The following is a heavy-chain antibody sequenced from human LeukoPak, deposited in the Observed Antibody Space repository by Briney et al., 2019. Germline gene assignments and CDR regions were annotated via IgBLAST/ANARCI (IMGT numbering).Heavy chain of an antibody. J-gene: IGHJ4*02. CDR2: VSDSGDST. V-gene: IGHV3-23*01. CDR1: GFTFSSYS. Sequence: GGSLRLSCAASGFTFSSYSVNWVRQAPGKGLEWVSTVSDSGDSTYYADSVEGRFTISRDNSKDALFLQMNSLRAEDTAVYYCATYDPNDYWGQGTLVTVSS. D-gene: IGHD2-8*01. CDR3: ATYDPNDY.